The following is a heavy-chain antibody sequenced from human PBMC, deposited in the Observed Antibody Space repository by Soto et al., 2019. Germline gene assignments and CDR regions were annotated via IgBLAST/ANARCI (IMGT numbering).Heavy chain of an antibody. V-gene: IGHV2-5*02. D-gene: IGHD3-16*01. CDR3: AHKGGGDRILDY. CDR2: IYWDDAK. Sequence: SGPTLVNPTQTLTLTCNFSGFSLTSGEVGVAWIRQPPGKALEWLALIYWDDAKRYTPSLKTRLTITKDTSKNQVVLTMTNMDPVDTATYYCAHKGGGDRILDYWGQGTLVTVSS. CDR1: GFSLTSGEVG. J-gene: IGHJ4*02.